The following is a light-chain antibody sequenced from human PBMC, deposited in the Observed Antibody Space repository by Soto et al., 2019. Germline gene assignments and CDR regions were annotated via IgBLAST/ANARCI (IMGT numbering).Light chain of an antibody. CDR3: SSYAGNNTPVL. CDR2: DVS. V-gene: IGLV2-14*01. J-gene: IGLJ2*01. CDR1: SSEVGAYDY. Sequence: QSALTQPASVSGSPGQSITISCTGTSSEVGAYDYVSWYQQHPGKAPKLIIYDVSNRPSGVSNRFSGSKSGNTASLTISGLQSEDEADYYCSSYAGNNTPVLFGGGTQLTVL.